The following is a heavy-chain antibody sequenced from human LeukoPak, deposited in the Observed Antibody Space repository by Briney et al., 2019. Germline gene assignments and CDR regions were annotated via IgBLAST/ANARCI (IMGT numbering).Heavy chain of an antibody. D-gene: IGHD3-10*01. CDR3: ASSYYYGSGSPKLYYFDY. CDR1: GGSISSYY. Sequence: SETLSLTCTVSGGSISSYYWSWIRQPPGKGLEWIGYIYTSGSTNYNPSLKSRVTISVDTSKNQFSLKLSSVTAADTVVYYCASSYYYGSGSPKLYYFDYWGQGTLVTVSS. CDR2: IYTSGST. J-gene: IGHJ4*02. V-gene: IGHV4-4*09.